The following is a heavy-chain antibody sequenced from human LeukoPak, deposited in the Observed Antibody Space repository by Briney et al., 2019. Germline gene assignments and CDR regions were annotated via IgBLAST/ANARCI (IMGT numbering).Heavy chain of an antibody. CDR2: ISSSSSTI. J-gene: IGHJ4*02. Sequence: PGGSLRLSCAASGFTFSSYSMNWVRQAPGKGLEWVSYISSSSSTIYYADSVKGRFTISRDNAKNSLYLQMNSLRDEDTAVCYCARDPYYYDSSGYSKFDYWGQGTLVTVSS. V-gene: IGHV3-48*02. CDR1: GFTFSSYS. CDR3: ARDPYYYDSSGYSKFDY. D-gene: IGHD3-22*01.